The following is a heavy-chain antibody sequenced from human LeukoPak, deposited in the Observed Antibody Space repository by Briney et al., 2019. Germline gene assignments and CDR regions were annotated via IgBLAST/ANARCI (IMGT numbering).Heavy chain of an antibody. CDR1: GYSISSGYY. V-gene: IGHV4-38-2*02. J-gene: IGHJ3*01. Sequence: PSETLSLTCTVSGYSISSGYYWGWIRQPPGKGLEWIGSIYHSGSTYYNPSLKSRVAISVDTSKNQFSLKLSSVTAADTAVYYCARVGTWIQWGQGTMVTVSS. D-gene: IGHD1-1*01. CDR2: IYHSGST. CDR3: ARVGTWIQ.